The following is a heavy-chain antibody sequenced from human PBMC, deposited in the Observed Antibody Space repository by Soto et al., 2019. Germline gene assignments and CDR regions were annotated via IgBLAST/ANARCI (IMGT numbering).Heavy chain of an antibody. CDR2: IYYSGST. J-gene: IGHJ4*02. D-gene: IGHD5-18*01. CDR3: ARRYGYSFDY. Sequence: QVQLQESGPGLVKPSETLSLTCTVSGGSISSYYWSWIRQPPGKGLEWIGYIYYSGSTNYNPSLKSRVTISVDTAKNQFSLKLSSVTAADTAVYYFARRYGYSFDYWGPGTLVTVSS. CDR1: GGSISSYY. V-gene: IGHV4-59*08.